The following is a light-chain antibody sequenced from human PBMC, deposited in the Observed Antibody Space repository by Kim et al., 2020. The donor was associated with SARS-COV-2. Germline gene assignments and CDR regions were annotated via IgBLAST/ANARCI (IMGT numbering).Light chain of an antibody. Sequence: PGQRVTISSSVGSPNSGSNTVNWYQQLPGTTPQLLIYSSNRRPSGVPDRFSGSKAGTSASLAISGLQSEDEADYYCATWDDSLNGLFGGGTQLTVL. CDR1: SPNSGSNT. V-gene: IGLV1-44*01. CDR2: SSN. J-gene: IGLJ3*02. CDR3: ATWDDSLNGL.